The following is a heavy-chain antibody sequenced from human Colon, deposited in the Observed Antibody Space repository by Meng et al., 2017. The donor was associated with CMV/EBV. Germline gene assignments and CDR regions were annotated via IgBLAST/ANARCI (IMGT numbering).Heavy chain of an antibody. J-gene: IGHJ4*02. CDR3: AKLSGTETFFDF. V-gene: IGHV3-9*01. CDR1: GFIFDDYT. CDR2: ISWNSVYI. Sequence: GGSLRLSCASSGFIFDDYTMYWVRQAPGKGLEWVSRISWNSVYIAYADSVKGRFTIPRDNEKDSLYLHMNSLGPEDTAFYYCAKLSGTETFFDFWGQGTLVTVSS. D-gene: IGHD2/OR15-2a*01.